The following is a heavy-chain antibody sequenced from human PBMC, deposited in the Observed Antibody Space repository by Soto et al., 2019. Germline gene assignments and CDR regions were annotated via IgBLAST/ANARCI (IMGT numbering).Heavy chain of an antibody. J-gene: IGHJ3*02. CDR2: ISSSGDST. Sequence: GGSLRLSCAAAGFIFSTYAMNCVRQAPGKGLAWVSAISSSGDSTYYAESVRGRFTISRDTSINTLYLQLRSLRPEDTAVYYCAHPRGYGVFDAVDIWGQGTMVTVSS. V-gene: IGHV3-23*01. CDR1: GFIFSTYA. D-gene: IGHD4-17*01. CDR3: AHPRGYGVFDAVDI.